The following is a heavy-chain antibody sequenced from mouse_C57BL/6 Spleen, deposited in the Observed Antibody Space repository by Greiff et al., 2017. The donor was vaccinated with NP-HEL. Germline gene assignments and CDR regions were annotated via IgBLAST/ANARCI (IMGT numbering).Heavy chain of an antibody. CDR2: IRSKSNNYAT. CDR3: VRQGPEAYYFDY. CDR1: GFSFNTYA. D-gene: IGHD3-2*02. J-gene: IGHJ2*01. Sequence: EVQLVESGGGLVQPKGSLKLSCAASGFSFNTYAMNWVRQAPGKGLEWVARIRSKSNNYATYYADSVKDRFTISRDDSESMLYLQMNNLKTEDTAMYYCVRQGPEAYYFDYWGQGTTLTVSS. V-gene: IGHV10-1*01.